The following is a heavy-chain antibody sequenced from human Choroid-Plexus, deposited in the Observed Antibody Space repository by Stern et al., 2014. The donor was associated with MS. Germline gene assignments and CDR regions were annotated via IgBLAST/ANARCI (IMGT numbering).Heavy chain of an antibody. D-gene: IGHD1/OR15-1a*01. CDR1: GFTFKNYP. V-gene: IGHV3-30*14. Sequence: VQLVESGGGVVQPGKSLRLSCAASGFTFKNYPMHWVRQAPGKGLEWVAGISHDGSSQYYADSVKGRFTISRDNSKNPPYCQTGRPKADDTAIYYLVRSPREWNNPEYFPHWGQGALVTVSS. J-gene: IGHJ1*01. CDR3: VRSPREWNNPEYFPH. CDR2: ISHDGSSQ.